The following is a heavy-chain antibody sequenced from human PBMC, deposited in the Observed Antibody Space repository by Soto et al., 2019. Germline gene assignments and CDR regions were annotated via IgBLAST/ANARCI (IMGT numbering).Heavy chain of an antibody. D-gene: IGHD4-4*01. V-gene: IGHV3-23*01. CDR2: ISGSGGST. Sequence: EVQLLESGGGLVQPVGSLRLSCAASGFTFSSYAMSWVRQAPGKGLEWVSAISGSGGSTYYADSVKGRFTISRDNSKNTVYLKMNSLRTKDTAVYYCANPLYDYSNYWYFDLWGRGTLVTVSS. CDR3: ANPLYDYSNYWYFDL. J-gene: IGHJ2*01. CDR1: GFTFSSYA.